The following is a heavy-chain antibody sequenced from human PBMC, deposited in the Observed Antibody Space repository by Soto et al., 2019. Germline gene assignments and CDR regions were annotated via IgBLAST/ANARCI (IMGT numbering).Heavy chain of an antibody. Sequence: EVQLLESGGGLVQPGGSLRLSCAASGFTFSSYGMSWVRQAPGKELEWVAAISGSGGSTYYADSVKGRFTISRDNSKNTLYLQMNSLRAEDTAVYYCAKPFTIFGVVIMSKGAFDIWGQGTMVTVSS. V-gene: IGHV3-23*01. CDR2: ISGSGGST. CDR1: GFTFSSYG. D-gene: IGHD3-3*01. CDR3: AKPFTIFGVVIMSKGAFDI. J-gene: IGHJ3*02.